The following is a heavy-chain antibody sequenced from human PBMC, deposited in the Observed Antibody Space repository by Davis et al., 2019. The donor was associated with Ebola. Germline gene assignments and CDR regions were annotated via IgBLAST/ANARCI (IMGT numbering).Heavy chain of an antibody. CDR2: LNHSGST. J-gene: IGHJ4*02. CDR1: GGSISSSSYY. Sequence: MPSETLSLTCTVSGGSISSSSYYWSWIRQPPGEGLEWIGELNHSGSTYYNPSLKSRVTISVDTSKNQFSLKLSSVTAADTAVYYCAGRSSSSFDYWGQGTLVTVSS. CDR3: AGRSSSSFDY. D-gene: IGHD6-6*01. V-gene: IGHV4-39*07.